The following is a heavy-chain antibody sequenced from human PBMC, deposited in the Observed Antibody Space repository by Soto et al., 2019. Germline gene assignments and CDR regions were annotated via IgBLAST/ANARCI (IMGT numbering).Heavy chain of an antibody. J-gene: IGHJ4*02. CDR1: GGTFSSDA. Sequence: ASVKFSCKASGGTFSSDAVSWARQAPGQGLEWMGGLIPILGTTHYAQKFQGRVTITADESTDTAYMELSSLRSDDTAVYYCARASGYVSGWYHDYWGQGTRVTVSS. V-gene: IGHV1-69*13. D-gene: IGHD6-19*01. CDR3: ARASGYVSGWYHDY. CDR2: LIPILGTT.